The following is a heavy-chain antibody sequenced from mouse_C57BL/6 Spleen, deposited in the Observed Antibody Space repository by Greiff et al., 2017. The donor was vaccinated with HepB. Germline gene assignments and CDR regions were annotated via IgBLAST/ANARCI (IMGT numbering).Heavy chain of an antibody. V-gene: IGHV1-69*01. D-gene: IGHD2-4*01. Sequence: VQLQQPGAELVMPGASVKLSCKASGYTFTRYWMHWVKQRPGQGLEWFGEIDPSDSYTNYNQKFKGKSTLTVDKSSSTAYMQLSSLTSEDSAVYYCARRDYDESAMDYWGQGTSVTVSS. CDR2: IDPSDSYT. CDR1: GYTFTRYW. J-gene: IGHJ4*01. CDR3: ARRDYDESAMDY.